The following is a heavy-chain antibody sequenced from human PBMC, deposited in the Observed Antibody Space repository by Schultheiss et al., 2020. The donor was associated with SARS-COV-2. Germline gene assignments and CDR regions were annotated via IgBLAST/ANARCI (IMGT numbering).Heavy chain of an antibody. J-gene: IGHJ6*02. CDR1: GFTFSSYA. Sequence: GSLRLSCAASGFTFSSYAMSWVRQAPGKGLEWIGEINHSGNTNYNPSLKRRVTVSVDTSKNQFSLKLSSVTAADTAVYYCARHGGNYGWEYYYYYGMDVWGQGTTVTVSS. CDR2: INHSGNT. V-gene: IGHV4-34*01. CDR3: ARHGGNYGWEYYYYYGMDV. D-gene: IGHD4/OR15-4a*01.